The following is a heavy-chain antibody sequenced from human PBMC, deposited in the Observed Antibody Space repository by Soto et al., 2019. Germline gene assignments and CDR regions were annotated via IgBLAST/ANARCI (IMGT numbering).Heavy chain of an antibody. J-gene: IGHJ4*02. CDR1: GGSISSYY. V-gene: IGHV4-59*08. CDR2: IYYSGST. CDR3: ARHGGHFFEY. Sequence: PSETLSLTCTVSGGSISSYYWSWIRQPPGKGLEWIGYIYYSGSTNYNPSLKSRVTISVDTSKNQFSLNLNSVTAADTSVYYCARHGGHFFEYWGQGILVTVSS.